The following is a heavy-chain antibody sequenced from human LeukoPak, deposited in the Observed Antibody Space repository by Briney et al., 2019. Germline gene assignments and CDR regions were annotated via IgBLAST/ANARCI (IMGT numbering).Heavy chain of an antibody. CDR1: GFTFSDYY. CDR2: SRNKPSTYTT. J-gene: IGHJ3*02. Sequence: GGSLRLSCAASGFTFSDYYMDWVRQAPGKGLEWVGRSRNKPSTYTTEYAPSVKGRFTISRDGSKNSLYLQMNSLRAEDTAVYYCAKEVGAPWEFAFDIWGQGTMVTVSS. CDR3: AKEVGAPWEFAFDI. D-gene: IGHD1-26*01. V-gene: IGHV3-72*01.